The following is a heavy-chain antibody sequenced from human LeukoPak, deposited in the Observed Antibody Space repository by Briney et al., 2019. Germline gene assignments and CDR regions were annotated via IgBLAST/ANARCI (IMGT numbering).Heavy chain of an antibody. CDR3: ARDYVYGYSYGFYYYYMDV. CDR2: IYTSGST. V-gene: IGHV4-4*07. CDR1: GGSISSYY. D-gene: IGHD5-18*01. J-gene: IGHJ6*03. Sequence: PSETLSLTCTVSGGSISSYYWSWIRQPAGKGLEWIGRIYTSGSTNYNPSLKSRVTMSVDTSKNQFSLKLSSVAAADTAVYYCARDYVYGYSYGFYYYYMDVWGKGTTVTVSS.